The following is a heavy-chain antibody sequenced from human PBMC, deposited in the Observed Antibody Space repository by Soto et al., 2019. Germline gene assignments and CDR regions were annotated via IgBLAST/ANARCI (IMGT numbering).Heavy chain of an antibody. CDR2: IYYSGST. Sequence: LSLTCTVSGDSISRSSYYWGWIRQPPGKGPEWIGSIYYSGSTYYNPSLKSRVTISVDTSKNQFSLKLSSVTAADTAVYYCARGPPLRFLEWLLCGPFDYWGQGTLVTVSS. D-gene: IGHD3-3*01. J-gene: IGHJ4*02. CDR1: GDSISRSSYY. CDR3: ARGPPLRFLEWLLCGPFDY. V-gene: IGHV4-39*07.